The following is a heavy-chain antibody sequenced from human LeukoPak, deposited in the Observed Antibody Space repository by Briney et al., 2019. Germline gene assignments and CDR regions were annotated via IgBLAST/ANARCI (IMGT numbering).Heavy chain of an antibody. Sequence: GGSLRLSCAASGFTFSSYSMNWVRQAPGKGLEWVSSIGSSSSYIYYADSVKGRFTISRDNAKNSLYLQMNSLRAEDTAVYYCARDRLPKGITIFGVVTAWGQGTLVTVSS. D-gene: IGHD3-3*01. J-gene: IGHJ5*02. CDR1: GFTFSSYS. V-gene: IGHV3-21*01. CDR2: IGSSSSYI. CDR3: ARDRLPKGITIFGVVTA.